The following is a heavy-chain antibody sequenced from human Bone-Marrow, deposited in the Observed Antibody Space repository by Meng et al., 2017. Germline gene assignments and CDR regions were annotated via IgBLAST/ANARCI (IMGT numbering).Heavy chain of an antibody. CDR2: ISAYNGIT. CDR3: ATRGNPYLDR. J-gene: IGHJ4*02. Sequence: QVQLVQSGAEVKKPGASVKVSCKASGYTFTSYGISWVRQAPGQGLEWMGWISAYNGITNYGRNFQGRVTLTTDTSTSTGYMELSSLTSDDTAVYYCATRGNPYLDRWGQGTLVTVSS. V-gene: IGHV1-18*01. CDR1: GYTFTSYG.